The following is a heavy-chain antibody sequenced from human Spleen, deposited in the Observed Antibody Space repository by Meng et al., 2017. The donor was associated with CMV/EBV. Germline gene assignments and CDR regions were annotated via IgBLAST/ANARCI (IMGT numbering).Heavy chain of an antibody. Sequence: SETLSLTCTVSGGSITSYYWSWIRQPPGKGLEWIGYIYYSGSTHYNPSVKGRLTISVDTSKNQFSLRLTSVTAADTAVYYCARGFDPQTGDRFDYWGQGTMVTVSS. J-gene: IGHJ4*02. D-gene: IGHD7-27*01. V-gene: IGHV4-59*01. CDR3: ARGFDPQTGDRFDY. CDR2: IYYSGST. CDR1: GGSITSYY.